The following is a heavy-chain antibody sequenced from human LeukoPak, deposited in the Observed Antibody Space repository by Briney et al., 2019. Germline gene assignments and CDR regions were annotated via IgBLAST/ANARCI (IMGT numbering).Heavy chain of an antibody. V-gene: IGHV3-7*04. Sequence: PGGSLRLSCVASGFSFSSYWMSWVRQAPGKGLEWVANIKQDGSEKYYVDSVKGRFTISRDNAKNPLYLQMNSLRAEDTAVYYCARRGGGYSGYDQFDYWGQGTLVTVSS. CDR3: ARRGGGYSGYDQFDY. CDR1: GFSFSSYW. D-gene: IGHD5-12*01. J-gene: IGHJ4*02. CDR2: IKQDGSEK.